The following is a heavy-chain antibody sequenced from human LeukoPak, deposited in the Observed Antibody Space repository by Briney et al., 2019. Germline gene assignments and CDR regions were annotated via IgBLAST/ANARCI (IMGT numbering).Heavy chain of an antibody. CDR3: ARDLGDSTDPVWNAFDN. Sequence: PGGSLRLSCAASGFTFSSYEMNWVRQAPGKGLEWVSSISSSSSYIYYADSVKGRFTISRDNAKNSLYLQMNSLRAEDTAVYYCARDLGDSTDPVWNAFDNWGQGTMVTVSS. V-gene: IGHV3-21*01. D-gene: IGHD2-15*01. J-gene: IGHJ3*02. CDR2: ISSSSSYI. CDR1: GFTFSSYE.